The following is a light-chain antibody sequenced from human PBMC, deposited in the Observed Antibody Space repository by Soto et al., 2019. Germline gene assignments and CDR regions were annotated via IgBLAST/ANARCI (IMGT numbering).Light chain of an antibody. V-gene: IGKV3-20*01. J-gene: IGKJ2*01. CDR1: QSVSSNY. CDR2: GAS. CDR3: QQYGNLPYA. Sequence: EIVLTQSPGTLSLSPGERATLSCRASQSVSSNYLAWYQQKSGQAPRLLIYGASSRATGIPDRFSGSGSGTDFILIISKLEPEDFAVYYCQQYGNLPYAFGQGTELEI.